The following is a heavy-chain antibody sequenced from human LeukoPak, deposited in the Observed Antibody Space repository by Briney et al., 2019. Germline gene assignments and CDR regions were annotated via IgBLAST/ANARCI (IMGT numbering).Heavy chain of an antibody. J-gene: IGHJ4*02. CDR3: ARGPYYYDSSGYLRDY. V-gene: IGHV4-30-4*01. CDR2: IYYSGST. D-gene: IGHD3-22*01. Sequence: SQTLTLTCTVSGGSISSGDYYWSWIRQPPGKGLEWIGYIYYSGSTYYNPSLKSRVTISVDTSKNQFSLKLSSVTAADTAVYYCARGPYYYDSSGYLRDYWGQGTLVTVSS. CDR1: GGSISSGDYY.